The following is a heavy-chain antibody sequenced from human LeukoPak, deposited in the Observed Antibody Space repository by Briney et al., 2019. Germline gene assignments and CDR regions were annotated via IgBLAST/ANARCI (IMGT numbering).Heavy chain of an antibody. CDR2: ISAYNGNT. Sequence: GASVKVSCKASGYTFTSYGISWVRQAPGQGLEWMGWISAYNGNTNYAQKLQGRVTMTTDTSTNTAYMELRSLRSDDTAVYYCARVGLAAAGYSYYYYGMDVWGQGTTVTVSS. CDR3: ARVGLAAAGYSYYYYGMDV. J-gene: IGHJ6*02. CDR1: GYTFTSYG. D-gene: IGHD6-13*01. V-gene: IGHV1-18*01.